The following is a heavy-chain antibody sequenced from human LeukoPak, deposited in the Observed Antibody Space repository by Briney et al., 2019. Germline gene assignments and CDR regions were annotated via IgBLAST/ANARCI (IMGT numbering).Heavy chain of an antibody. CDR2: IYMSGST. Sequence: SETLSLTCSVFVGSLSTGNYYYSWIRQSAGKGMEWIGNIYMSGSTRYNPSLMSRVAMSVDTSKNQFSLKISSATAADTAVYYCARDWGIAAATPYYFDHWGQGIQVTVSS. V-gene: IGHV4-61*09. CDR1: VGSLSTGNYY. D-gene: IGHD6-13*01. CDR3: ARDWGIAAATPYYFDH. J-gene: IGHJ4*02.